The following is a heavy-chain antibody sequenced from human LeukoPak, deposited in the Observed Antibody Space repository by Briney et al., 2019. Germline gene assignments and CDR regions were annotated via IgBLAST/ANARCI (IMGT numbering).Heavy chain of an antibody. CDR2: IGRNGLSI. Sequence: GGSLRLSCVASRXRFSDYEMNWVRQAPGEGQEWVSYIGRNGLSIYYADSVRGRFTISRDNAKNSLYLQMNSLRVDDTAFYYCGRVSPFDFWGEGILVTVSS. V-gene: IGHV3-48*03. J-gene: IGHJ4*02. CDR1: RXRFSDYE. CDR3: GRVSPFDF.